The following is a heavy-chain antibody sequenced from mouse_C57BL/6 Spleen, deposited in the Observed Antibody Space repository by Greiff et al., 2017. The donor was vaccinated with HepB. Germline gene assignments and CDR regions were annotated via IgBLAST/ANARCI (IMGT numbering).Heavy chain of an antibody. CDR3: ARHDYDGYFDY. CDR2: ISSGSSTI. J-gene: IGHJ2*01. D-gene: IGHD2-4*01. Sequence: EVMLVESGGGLVKPGGSLKLSCAASGFTFSDYGMHWVRQAPEKGLEWVAYISSGSSTIYYADTVKGRFTISRDNAKNTLFLQMTRLRSEDTAMYYCARHDYDGYFDYWGQGTTLTVSS. V-gene: IGHV5-17*01. CDR1: GFTFSDYG.